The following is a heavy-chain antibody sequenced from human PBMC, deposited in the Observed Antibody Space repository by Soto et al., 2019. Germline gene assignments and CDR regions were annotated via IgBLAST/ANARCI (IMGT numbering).Heavy chain of an antibody. CDR3: ARDLPPIAAAGNPYYYYGMDV. J-gene: IGHJ6*02. D-gene: IGHD6-13*01. V-gene: IGHV3-21*01. CDR1: GFTFSSYS. CDR2: ISSSSSYI. Sequence: EVQLVESGGGLVKPGGSLRLSCAASGFTFSSYSMNWVRQAPGKGLEWVSSISSSSSYIYYAASVKGRFTISRDNAKNSLDLQMNSLRAEDTAVYYCARDLPPIAAAGNPYYYYGMDVWGQGTTVTVSS.